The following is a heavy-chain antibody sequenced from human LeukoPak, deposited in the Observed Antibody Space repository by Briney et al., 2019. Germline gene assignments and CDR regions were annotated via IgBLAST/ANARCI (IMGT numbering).Heavy chain of an antibody. CDR2: LTGGGDFT. CDR1: GFTFSNYA. Sequence: GGSLRLSCGASGFTFSNYAMYWVRQAPGKGREWVSGLTGGGDFTYYADSVKGRFTISRDNSKNTLYLEMNSLRADDTVVYYCAKRGNTISFFDPWGQGTLVTVSS. V-gene: IGHV3-23*01. J-gene: IGHJ5*02. CDR3: AKRGNTISFFDP. D-gene: IGHD1-1*01.